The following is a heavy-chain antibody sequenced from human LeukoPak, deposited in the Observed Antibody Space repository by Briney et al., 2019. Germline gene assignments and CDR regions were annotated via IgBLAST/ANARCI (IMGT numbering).Heavy chain of an antibody. V-gene: IGHV3-7*03. CDR3: ARIAVAAFDY. J-gene: IGHJ4*02. Sequence: GGSLRLSCAASGFTLSSHWMSWVRQAPGKGLEWVANIKQDGSEIYCVASVKGRFTISRDNAKNSLYLQMNSLRAEDTAVYYCARIAVAAFDYWGQGTLVTVSS. CDR2: IKQDGSEI. D-gene: IGHD6-19*01. CDR1: GFTLSSHW.